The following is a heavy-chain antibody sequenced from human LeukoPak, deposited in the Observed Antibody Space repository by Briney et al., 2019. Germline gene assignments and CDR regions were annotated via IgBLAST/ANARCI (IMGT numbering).Heavy chain of an antibody. Sequence: ASVKVSCKASGGTFSSYAISWVLQAPGQGLEWMGRIIPIFGTANYAQKFQGRVTITTDESTSTAYMELSSLRSEDTAVYYCATNIRSYSSSWGHFDYWGQGTLVTVSS. J-gene: IGHJ4*02. V-gene: IGHV1-69*05. CDR3: ATNIRSYSSSWGHFDY. CDR2: IIPIFGTA. CDR1: GGTFSSYA. D-gene: IGHD6-13*01.